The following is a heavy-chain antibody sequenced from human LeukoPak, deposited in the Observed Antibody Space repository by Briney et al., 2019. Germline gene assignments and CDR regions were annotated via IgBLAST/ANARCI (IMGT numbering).Heavy chain of an antibody. CDR2: IYSTGST. J-gene: IGHJ4*02. Sequence: SETLSLTCTASGGFISSYYWSWIRQPAGKGLEWIGRIYSTGSTNYNPSLKSRVTVSVDTSKNQFSLRLRSVTAADTAVYYCARQIASAGTAGFDFWGQGALVTVSS. V-gene: IGHV4-4*07. CDR3: ARQIASAGTAGFDF. CDR1: GGFISSYY. D-gene: IGHD6-13*01.